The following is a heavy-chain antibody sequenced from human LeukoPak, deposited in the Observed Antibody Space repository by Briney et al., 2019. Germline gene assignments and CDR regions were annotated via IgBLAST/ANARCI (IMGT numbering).Heavy chain of an antibody. CDR3: ARDYSGYAIDFDY. Sequence: ASVKVSCKASGGTFSSYAISWVRQAPGQGLEWMGGIIPIFGTANYAQKFQGRVTITADKSTSTAYMELSSLRSEDTAVYYCARDYSGYAIDFDYWGQGTLVTVSS. J-gene: IGHJ4*02. V-gene: IGHV1-69*06. D-gene: IGHD5-12*01. CDR1: GGTFSSYA. CDR2: IIPIFGTA.